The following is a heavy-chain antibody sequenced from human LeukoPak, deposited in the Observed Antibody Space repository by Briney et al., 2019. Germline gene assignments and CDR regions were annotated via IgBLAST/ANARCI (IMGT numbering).Heavy chain of an antibody. CDR1: GYTFTSYY. CDR2: INPRGGSA. CDR3: ARDYHGSGSLTTFDY. D-gene: IGHD3-10*01. V-gene: IGHV1-46*01. Sequence: VSVKVSWKASGYTFTSYYMHWVRQAPGQGLEWVGIINPRGGSASSAQKFQGRVTLTRDTSTSTVYMELSSLRSQDTAVYYCARDYHGSGSLTTFDYWGQGTLVTVSS. J-gene: IGHJ4*02.